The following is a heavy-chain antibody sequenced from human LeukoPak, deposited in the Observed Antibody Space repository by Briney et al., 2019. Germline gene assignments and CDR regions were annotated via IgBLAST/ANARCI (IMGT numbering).Heavy chain of an antibody. CDR3: ARDYNWVGGSYHYFDY. CDR1: GGSISSYY. CDR2: IYYSGST. J-gene: IGHJ4*02. V-gene: IGHV4-59*01. Sequence: SETLSLTCTVSGGSISSYYWSWLRQPPGKGLEWIGYIYYSGSTNYNPSLKSRVTISVDTSKNQFSLKLSSVTAADTAVYYCARDYNWVGGSYHYFDYWGQGTLVTVSS. D-gene: IGHD1-26*01.